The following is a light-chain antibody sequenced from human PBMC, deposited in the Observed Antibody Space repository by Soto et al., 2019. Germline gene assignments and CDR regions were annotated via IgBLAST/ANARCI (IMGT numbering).Light chain of an antibody. J-gene: IGKJ1*01. CDR3: QQYHNLWT. V-gene: IGKV3-15*01. CDR1: HYVYSN. CDR2: RAS. Sequence: EIVMTQSPATLSVSPGERATLSCTASHYVYSNVAWFQQRPGQAPRLLIYRASTRATGTPARFSGSGSVTESTPTITSLQSADFALYYCQQYHNLWTFGRWTEVEIK.